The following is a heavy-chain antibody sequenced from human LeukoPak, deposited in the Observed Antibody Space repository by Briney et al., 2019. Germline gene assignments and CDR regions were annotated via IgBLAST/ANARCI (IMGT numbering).Heavy chain of an antibody. CDR2: ISFDGGNK. Sequence: PGGSLRLSCAASGFTFDSYAIHWVRQAPGKGLGWVAYISFDGGNKYYADSVKGRFTISRDNAKNSLYLQMNSLRAEDTAVYYCAREGDGTAMVRGAFDIWGQGTMVTVSS. D-gene: IGHD5-18*01. V-gene: IGHV3-30-3*01. CDR3: AREGDGTAMVRGAFDI. CDR1: GFTFDSYA. J-gene: IGHJ3*02.